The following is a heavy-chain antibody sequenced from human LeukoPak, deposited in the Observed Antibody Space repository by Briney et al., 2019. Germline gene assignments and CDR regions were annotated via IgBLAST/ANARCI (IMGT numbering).Heavy chain of an antibody. Sequence: SETLSLTCAVYGGSFSGYYWSWIRQPPGKGLEWIGEINHSGSTNYNPSLKSRVTMSVDTSKNQFSLKLSSVTAADTAVYYCARDGGSYSGNYYYYMDVWGKGTTVTVSS. CDR1: GGSFSGYY. CDR2: INHSGST. V-gene: IGHV4-34*01. D-gene: IGHD1-26*01. CDR3: ARDGGSYSGNYYYYMDV. J-gene: IGHJ6*03.